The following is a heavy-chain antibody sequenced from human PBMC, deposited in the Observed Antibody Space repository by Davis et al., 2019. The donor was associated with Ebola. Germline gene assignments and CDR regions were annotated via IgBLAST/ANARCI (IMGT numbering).Heavy chain of an antibody. V-gene: IGHV1-46*01. CDR3: ANSARP. CDR1: GGTFSSYT. CDR2: INPSGGST. J-gene: IGHJ5*02. D-gene: IGHD6-13*01. Sequence: AASVKVSCKASGGTFSSYTISWVRQAPGQGLEWMGIINPSGGSTSYAQKFQGRVTMTRDTSTSTVYMELSSLRAEDTAVYYCANSARPWGQGTLVTVSS.